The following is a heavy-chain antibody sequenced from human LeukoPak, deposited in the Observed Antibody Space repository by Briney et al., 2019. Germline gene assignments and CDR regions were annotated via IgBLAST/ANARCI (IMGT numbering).Heavy chain of an antibody. J-gene: IGHJ4*02. V-gene: IGHV3-9*01. CDR3: AKDINSAVAVDIDC. D-gene: IGHD6-19*01. CDR2: ISWNSDTI. CDR1: GFTFDDYA. Sequence: GGSLRLSCGASGFTFDDYAMHWVRQAPRKGLEWVSGISWNSDTIGYADSVKGRSTISRDNAKKSLYLQMNSLRAEDTALYYCAKDINSAVAVDIDCWGQGTLVTVSS.